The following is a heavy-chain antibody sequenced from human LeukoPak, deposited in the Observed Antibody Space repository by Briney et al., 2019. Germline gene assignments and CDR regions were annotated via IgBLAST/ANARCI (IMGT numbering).Heavy chain of an antibody. CDR2: ISGSCVST. J-gene: IGHJ4*02. D-gene: IGHD2-2*01. V-gene: IGHV3-23*01. CDR3: AKRSGPSYYFDY. CDR1: GFTFSNYA. Sequence: GGSLTLSCAASGFTFSNYAMRCVRQAPGKGREWVSSISGSCVSTYYADSVKGRFTISRDNSKNTLNLQMDSLRVEDTAVYYCAKRSGPSYYFDYWGQGTLVTVSS.